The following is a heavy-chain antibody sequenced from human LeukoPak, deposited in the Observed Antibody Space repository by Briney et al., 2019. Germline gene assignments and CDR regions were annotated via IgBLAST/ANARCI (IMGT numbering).Heavy chain of an antibody. CDR2: IIPIFGTA. V-gene: IGHV1-69*13. CDR3: ATDPSDNDILTGYQLT. CDR1: GGTFSSYA. D-gene: IGHD3-9*01. J-gene: IGHJ5*02. Sequence: SVKVSCKASGGTFSSYAISWVRQAPGQGLEWMGGIIPIFGTANYAQKFQGRVTITADESTSTAYMELSSLRSEDTAVYYCATDPSDNDILTGYQLTWGQGTLVTVSS.